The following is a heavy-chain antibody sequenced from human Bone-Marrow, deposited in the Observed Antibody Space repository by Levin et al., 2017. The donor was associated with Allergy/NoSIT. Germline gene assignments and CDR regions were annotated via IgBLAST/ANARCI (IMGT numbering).Heavy chain of an antibody. V-gene: IGHV3-15*01. D-gene: IGHD6-13*01. Sequence: GGSLRLSCAASGFTFSNAWMTWVRQAPGKGLEWVGRIKSKTDGETTDYAAPVKGRFTVSRDDSKNTLYLQMNSLKAEDTAMYYCTTDQQLLVLDAFDIWGQGTMVTVSS. CDR1: GFTFSNAW. CDR3: TTDQQLLVLDAFDI. CDR2: IKSKTDGETT. J-gene: IGHJ3*02.